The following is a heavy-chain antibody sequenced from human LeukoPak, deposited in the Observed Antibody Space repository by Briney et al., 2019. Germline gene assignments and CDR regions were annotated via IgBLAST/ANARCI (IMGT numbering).Heavy chain of an antibody. D-gene: IGHD6-13*01. CDR3: AKDESSWSPGGDYYYYGMDV. V-gene: IGHV3-48*01. CDR1: GFTFSIHS. Sequence: GGSLRLSCAASGFTFSIHSMNWVRQAPGKGLEWVSYVSSSSSSMKYADSVKDRFTISRDNAKNTLYLQMNSLRAEDTAVYYCAKDESSWSPGGDYYYYGMDVWGQGTTVTVSS. CDR2: VSSSSSSM. J-gene: IGHJ6*02.